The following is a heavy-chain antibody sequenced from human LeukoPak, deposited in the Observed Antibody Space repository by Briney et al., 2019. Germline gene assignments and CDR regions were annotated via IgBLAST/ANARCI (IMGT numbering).Heavy chain of an antibody. V-gene: IGHV4-59*05. Sequence: SETLSLTCIVSGGSISSYYWSWIRQPPGKGLEWIGSIYYSGSTYNNPSLKSRVTISVDTSKNQFSLKLSSVTAADTAVYYCARHDGPRVYSEFDPWGQGTLVTVSS. CDR3: ARHDGPRVYSEFDP. D-gene: IGHD6-13*01. CDR1: GGSISSYY. CDR2: IYYSGST. J-gene: IGHJ5*02.